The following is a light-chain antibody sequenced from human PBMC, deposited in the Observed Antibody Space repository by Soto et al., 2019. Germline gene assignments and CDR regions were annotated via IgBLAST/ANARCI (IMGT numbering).Light chain of an antibody. CDR3: QQYNAWPGT. J-gene: IGKJ1*01. CDR2: GAS. Sequence: EIVMTRFPATLSVSPGQRATISCRASQSISSSLAWYQQKPGQAPRLLIYGASTRATGIPARFSGSGSGTHFTLTISSLQSEDFGTYYCQQYNAWPGTFGQGTKVEIK. CDR1: QSISSS. V-gene: IGKV3-15*01.